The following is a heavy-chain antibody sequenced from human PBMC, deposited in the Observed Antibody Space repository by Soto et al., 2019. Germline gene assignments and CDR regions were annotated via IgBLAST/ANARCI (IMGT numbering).Heavy chain of an antibody. V-gene: IGHV2-5*02. CDR3: AHRRGDLLTCNYSFDY. Sequence: QITLKESGPTLVKPTQTLTLTCTFSGFSLNTRGVGVGWIRQPPGKALEWLALISWDGKKRDSPSLKSRLTITKDTSENQVVLTMTTMDPVDTATYYCAHRRGDLLTCNYSFDYWGQGTLVTVSS. D-gene: IGHD3-9*01. CDR2: ISWDGKK. J-gene: IGHJ4*02. CDR1: GFSLNTRGVG.